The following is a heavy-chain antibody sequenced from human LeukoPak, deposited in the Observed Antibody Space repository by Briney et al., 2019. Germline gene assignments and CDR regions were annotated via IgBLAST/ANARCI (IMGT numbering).Heavy chain of an antibody. V-gene: IGHV3-23*01. CDR3: AKGYYYDSSGYTNWFDP. Sequence: GGSLRLSCAASGFTFSSYAMSWVRQAPGKGLEWVSAISGSGGSTYYADSVKGRFTISRDNSKNTLYLQMNSLRAEDTAVYYCAKGYYYDSSGYTNWFDPWGQGTLVTVSS. D-gene: IGHD3-22*01. J-gene: IGHJ5*02. CDR2: ISGSGGST. CDR1: GFTFSSYA.